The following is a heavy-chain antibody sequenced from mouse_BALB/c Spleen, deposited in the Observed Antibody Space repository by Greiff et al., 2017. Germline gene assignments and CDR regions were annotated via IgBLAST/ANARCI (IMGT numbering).Heavy chain of an antibody. Sequence: QVQLQQSGAELVRPGVSVTISCKGSGYTFTDYAMHWVKQSHAKSLVWIGVISTYYGDASYNQKFTGKATMAVDKSSSTAYMELARLTSEDSAIYYCAREGRAWFAYWGQGTLVTVSA. J-gene: IGHJ3*01. CDR2: ISTYYGDA. CDR1: GYTFTDYA. CDR3: AREGRAWFAY. V-gene: IGHV1S137*01.